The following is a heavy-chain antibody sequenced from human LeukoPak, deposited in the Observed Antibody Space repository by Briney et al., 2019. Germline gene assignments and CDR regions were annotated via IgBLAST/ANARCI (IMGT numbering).Heavy chain of an antibody. Sequence: GESLKISCKGSGYSFTSYWIGWVRQMPGKGLEWMGIIYPGDSDTRYSPSFQGQVTISADKSISTAYLQWSSLKASDTAMYYCARRGGYSYGWRFGELDYFDYWGQGTLVTVSS. CDR2: IYPGDSDT. J-gene: IGHJ4*02. D-gene: IGHD5-18*01. CDR1: GYSFTSYW. V-gene: IGHV5-51*01. CDR3: ARRGGYSYGWRFGELDYFDY.